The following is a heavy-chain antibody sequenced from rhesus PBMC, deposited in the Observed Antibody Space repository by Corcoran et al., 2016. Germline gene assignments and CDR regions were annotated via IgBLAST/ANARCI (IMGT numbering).Heavy chain of an antibody. CDR1: GGSISSSY. J-gene: IGHJ4*01. V-gene: IGHV4-169*02. CDR3: ARDVAAAGTGSPY. D-gene: IGHD6-25*01. Sequence: QLQLQESGPGLVKPSETLSVTCAVSGGSISSSYWSWIRQPPGKGLEWIGYIYGSGSNTNYNPSLQSLVTLSVDTSKNQLSLKLSSVTTADTAVYYCARDVAAAGTGSPYWGQGVLVTVSS. CDR2: IYGSGSNT.